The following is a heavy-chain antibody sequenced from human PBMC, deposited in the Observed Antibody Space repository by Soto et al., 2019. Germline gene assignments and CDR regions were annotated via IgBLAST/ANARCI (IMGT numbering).Heavy chain of an antibody. CDR2: IYSGGST. J-gene: IGHJ6*02. D-gene: IGHD6-13*01. CDR1: GFTVSSNY. V-gene: IGHV3-53*01. CDR3: ARGAAAGNYYYYYGMDV. Sequence: GSLRLSCAASGFTVSSNYMSWVRQAPGKGLEWVSVIYSGGSTYYADSVKGRFTISRDNSKNTLYPQMNSLRAEDTAVYYCARGAAAGNYYYYYGMDVWGQGTTVTVSS.